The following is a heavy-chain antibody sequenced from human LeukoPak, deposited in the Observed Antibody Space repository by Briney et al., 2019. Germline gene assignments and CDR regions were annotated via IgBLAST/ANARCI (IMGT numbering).Heavy chain of an antibody. CDR3: AKGGPEASAGLSWFDP. D-gene: IGHD1-14*01. Sequence: SETLSLTCTVSGYSISSGYYWGWIRQPPGKGLEWIGSIYHSGSTYYNPSLKSRVTISVDTSKNQFSLKLNSVTAADTAVYYCAKGGPEASAGLSWFDPWGQGTLVTVSS. CDR1: GYSISSGYY. CDR2: IYHSGST. V-gene: IGHV4-38-2*02. J-gene: IGHJ5*02.